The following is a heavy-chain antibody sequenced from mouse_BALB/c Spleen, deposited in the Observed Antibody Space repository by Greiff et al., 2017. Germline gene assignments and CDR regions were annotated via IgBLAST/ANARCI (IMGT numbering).Heavy chain of an antibody. V-gene: IGHV1S132*01. J-gene: IGHJ4*01. CDR3: ARDAMDY. CDR1: GYTFTSYW. CDR2: IFPGTGTT. Sequence: QVQLQQSGAELVKPGASVKLSCKTSGYTFTSYWIQWVKQRPGQGLGWIGGIFPGTGTTYYTEKFKGRATLTIDTSSSTAYMQLSSLTSEDSAVYVCARDAMDYWGEGTSVTVSS.